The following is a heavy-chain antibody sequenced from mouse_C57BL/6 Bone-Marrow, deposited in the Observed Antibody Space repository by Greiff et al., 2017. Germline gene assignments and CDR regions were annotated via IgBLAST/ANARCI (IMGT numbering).Heavy chain of an antibody. CDR2: IFPRDGST. J-gene: IGHJ4*01. D-gene: IGHD2-5*01. V-gene: IGHV1-78*01. CDR3: ARKSNSVDYAMDY. CDR1: GYTFTDHT. Sequence: QVQLQQSDAELVKPGASVKISCKVSGYTFTDHTIHWMKQRPEQGLEWIGYIFPRDGSTKYNEKFKGKATLSADKSSSTAYMQLNSLTSEDSAVYFCARKSNSVDYAMDYWGQGTSVTVSS.